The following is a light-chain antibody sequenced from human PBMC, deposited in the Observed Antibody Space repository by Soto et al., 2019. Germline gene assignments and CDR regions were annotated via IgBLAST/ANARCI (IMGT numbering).Light chain of an antibody. V-gene: IGKV1-39*01. CDR3: QQSYSTPLT. CDR2: AAS. J-gene: IGKJ4*01. Sequence: DIQITHSPLSLPASVADTVPITCRASQSIISYLNWYQQKPGKAPKLLIYAASSLQSGVPSRFSGSGSGTDFTLTISSLQPEDFATYYCQQSYSTPLTFGGGTKVDIK. CDR1: QSIISY.